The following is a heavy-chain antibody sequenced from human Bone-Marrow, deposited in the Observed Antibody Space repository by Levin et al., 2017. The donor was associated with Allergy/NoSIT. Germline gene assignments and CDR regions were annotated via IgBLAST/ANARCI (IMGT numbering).Heavy chain of an antibody. Sequence: LSLTCAASGFSVSENYMSWVRQAPGKGLEWVSVIYSGVGTDYADSVKGRFTISRDNSKNIVYLQMNTLTAQDTALYFCARGFFGYYDSSGYLDAFDLWGQGTMVTVSS. D-gene: IGHD3-22*01. V-gene: IGHV3-53*01. CDR1: GFSVSENY. CDR2: IYSGVGT. J-gene: IGHJ3*01. CDR3: ARGFFGYYDSSGYLDAFDL.